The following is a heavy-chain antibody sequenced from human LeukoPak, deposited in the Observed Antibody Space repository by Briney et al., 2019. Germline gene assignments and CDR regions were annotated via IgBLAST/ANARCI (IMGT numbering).Heavy chain of an antibody. Sequence: PGGSLRLSCAASGFTFSSYSMNWVRQAPGKGLEWVSSISSSSSYIYYADSVKGRFTISRDNSKNTLYLQMNSLRAEDTAVYYCAKTSPPYFDWAPVDYWGQGTLVTVSS. J-gene: IGHJ4*02. D-gene: IGHD3-9*01. CDR1: GFTFSSYS. CDR2: ISSSSSYI. V-gene: IGHV3-21*01. CDR3: AKTSPPYFDWAPVDY.